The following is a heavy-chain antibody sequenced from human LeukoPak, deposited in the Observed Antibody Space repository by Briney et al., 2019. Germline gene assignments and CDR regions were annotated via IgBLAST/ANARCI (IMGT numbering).Heavy chain of an antibody. CDR2: ISYDGSNK. CDR3: AKPVEYSSSLSWYFDL. V-gene: IGHV3-30*18. D-gene: IGHD6-13*01. J-gene: IGHJ2*01. CDR1: GFTFSSYG. Sequence: KPGGSLRLSCAASGFTFSSYGMHWVRQAPGKGLEWVAVISYDGSNKYYADSVKGRFTISRDNSENTLHLQMNSLRAEDTAVYYCAKPVEYSSSLSWYFDLWGRGTLVTVSS.